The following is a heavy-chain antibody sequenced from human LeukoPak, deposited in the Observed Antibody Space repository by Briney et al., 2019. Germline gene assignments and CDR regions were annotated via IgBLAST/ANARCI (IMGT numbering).Heavy chain of an antibody. CDR1: EFTFSSYS. Sequence: GGSLRLSCAASEFTFSSYSMNWVRQAPGKGLEWVANIKQDGSEKNYVDSVKGRFTISRDNAKNSLYLQMNSLRAEDTAVYYCARDMALGVAGSFDYWGQGTLVTVSS. D-gene: IGHD6-19*01. CDR3: ARDMALGVAGSFDY. CDR2: IKQDGSEK. V-gene: IGHV3-7*01. J-gene: IGHJ4*02.